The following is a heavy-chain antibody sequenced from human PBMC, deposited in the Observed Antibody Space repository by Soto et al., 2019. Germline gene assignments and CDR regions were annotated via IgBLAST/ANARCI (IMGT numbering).Heavy chain of an antibody. CDR1: GGCISSNRYY. J-gene: IGHJ4*02. V-gene: IGHV4-39*01. CDR2: MYYSGAT. D-gene: IGHD3-16*01. Sequence: SETLSLTGTGSGGCISSNRYYWDWIRQPPGKGLEWIGSMYYSGATDHNPSLQSRVTISVDTSKNQFSLHLSSVTAADTAVYYCARHAAYDSVWGKSDGSDYWGRGTLVTVSS. CDR3: ARHAAYDSVWGKSDGSDY.